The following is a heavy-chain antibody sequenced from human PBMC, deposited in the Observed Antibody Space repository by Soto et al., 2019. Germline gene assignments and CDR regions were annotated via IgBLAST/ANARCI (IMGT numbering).Heavy chain of an antibody. J-gene: IGHJ5*02. CDR3: ARSAAYYDFWSGYKAQLNWFDP. CDR2: IYYSGST. Sequence: SETLSLTCTASGGSISSGGYYWSWIRQHPGKGLEWIGYIYYSGSTYYNPSLKSRVTISVDTSKNQFSLKLSSVTAADTAVYYCARSAAYYDFWSGYKAQLNWFDPWGQGTLVTVSS. CDR1: GGSISSGGYY. D-gene: IGHD3-3*01. V-gene: IGHV4-31*03.